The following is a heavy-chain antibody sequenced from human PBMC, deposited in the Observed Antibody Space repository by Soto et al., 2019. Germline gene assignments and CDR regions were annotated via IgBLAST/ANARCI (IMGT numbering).Heavy chain of an antibody. CDR1: GGSISSDY. D-gene: IGHD3-9*01. J-gene: IGHJ6*02. CDR3: ARAQTYYDILTGYYGDYYYGMDV. CDR2: VYSSGST. V-gene: IGHV4-4*07. Sequence: QVQLQESGPGLVKPSETLSLTCTVSGGSISSDYWNWIRQPAGKGLEWIGRVYSSGSTNYNPSLNSRVTMSVDTSKNEFSLKLISVTAADTAVDYCARAQTYYDILTGYYGDYYYGMDVWGQGTTVTVSS.